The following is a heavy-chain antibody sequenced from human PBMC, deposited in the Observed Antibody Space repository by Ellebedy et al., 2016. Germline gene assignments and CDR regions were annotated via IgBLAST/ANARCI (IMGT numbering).Heavy chain of an antibody. Sequence: ASVKVSCKASGGTFSSYAISWVRQAPGQGLEWMGRIIPILSITNYAQKFQGRVTITADKSTSTAYMGLSSLRSEDTAIYYCARAPPPRGDRSADAFDIWGQGTMVTVST. CDR1: GGTFSSYA. CDR3: ARAPPPRGDRSADAFDI. CDR2: IIPILSIT. J-gene: IGHJ3*02. V-gene: IGHV1-69*04. D-gene: IGHD7-27*01.